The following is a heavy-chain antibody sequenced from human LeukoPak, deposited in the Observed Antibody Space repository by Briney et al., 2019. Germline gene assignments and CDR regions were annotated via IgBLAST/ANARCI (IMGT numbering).Heavy chain of an antibody. Sequence: GGSLRLSCAASGFTFSSYEMNWVRQAPGKGLEWVSYISSSGSTIYYADSVKGRFTISRDNSKNTLYLQMNSLKAEDTAVYYCAKDPYTYYYDSSGHNFDYWGQGTLVTVSA. CDR1: GFTFSSYE. CDR3: AKDPYTYYYDSSGHNFDY. V-gene: IGHV3-48*03. D-gene: IGHD3-22*01. J-gene: IGHJ4*02. CDR2: ISSSGSTI.